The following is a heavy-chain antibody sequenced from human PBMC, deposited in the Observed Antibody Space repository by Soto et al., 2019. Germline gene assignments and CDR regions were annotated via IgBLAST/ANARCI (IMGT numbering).Heavy chain of an antibody. CDR3: SAYPFQH. CDR2: IDSVGTNP. Sequence: GSLRLSCAASGSTFSSYWMHWVRQAPGKGLEWVSRIDSVGTNPFYADSVKGRFTISRDNGKNTMFLQMNSLRAEDTAVYFCSAYPFQHWGQGTRVTVSS. CDR1: GSTFSSYW. V-gene: IGHV3-74*01. J-gene: IGHJ1*01.